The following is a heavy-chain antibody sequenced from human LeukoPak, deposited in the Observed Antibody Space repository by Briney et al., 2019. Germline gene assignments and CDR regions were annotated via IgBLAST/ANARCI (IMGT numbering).Heavy chain of an antibody. CDR1: GFTFSSYG. CDR3: AKALSSTVFHNFDS. CDR2: ISYDGSIK. V-gene: IGHV3-30*18. Sequence: PGGSLRLSCAAFGFTFSSYGMHWVRQAPGKGLEWVAVISYDGSIKYYADSVKGRFTSSRDNSKNTLFLQMNSLRSDDTAIYYCAKALSSTVFHNFDSWGQGTLVSVSS. D-gene: IGHD2-2*01. J-gene: IGHJ4*02.